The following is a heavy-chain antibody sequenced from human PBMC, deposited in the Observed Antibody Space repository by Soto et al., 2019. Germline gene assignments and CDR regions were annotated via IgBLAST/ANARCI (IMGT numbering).Heavy chain of an antibody. CDR3: ASSVRGLPAPDNITSFGVANDAFDI. D-gene: IGHD3-3*01. V-gene: IGHV1-2*04. CDR1: GYTFTGYY. J-gene: IGHJ3*02. Sequence: ASVKVSCKASGYTFTGYYMHWVRPAPGQGLERMGWLNPNSGGTNYAQKFQGWVTMTRDTSISTAYMELSRLRSDDTAVYYCASSVRGLPAPDNITSFGVANDAFDIWGQGTMVTVSS. CDR2: LNPNSGGT.